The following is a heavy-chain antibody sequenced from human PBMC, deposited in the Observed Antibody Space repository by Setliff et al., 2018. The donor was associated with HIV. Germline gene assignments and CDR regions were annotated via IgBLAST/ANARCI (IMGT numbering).Heavy chain of an antibody. CDR1: GVSFGSSDYY. CDR3: ARNTRAGDFDY. CDR2: FYYSGST. D-gene: IGHD3-10*01. J-gene: IGHJ4*02. Sequence: ETLSLTCTVSGVSFGSSDYYRAWIRQPPGKGLEWIGSFYYSGSTYYNPSLKSRVTISVDTSKNQFSLRLASVTAADTAVYYCARNTRAGDFDYWGQGTLVTVSS. V-gene: IGHV4-39*01.